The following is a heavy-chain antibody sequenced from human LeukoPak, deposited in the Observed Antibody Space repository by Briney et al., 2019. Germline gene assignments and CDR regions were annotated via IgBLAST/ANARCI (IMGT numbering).Heavy chain of an antibody. CDR3: AKDRGSRYYYGSGSPGGYYFDY. CDR2: ISGGGDTT. V-gene: IGHV3-23*01. CDR1: GFSFSSYT. J-gene: IGHJ4*02. Sequence: GRSLRLSCSASGFSFSSYTMTWVRQAPGKGPEWVSIISGGGDTTFYTDSVKGRFTISRDNSKNTLYLQMNSLRAEDTAVYYCAKDRGSRYYYGSGSPGGYYFDYWGQGTLVTVSS. D-gene: IGHD3-10*01.